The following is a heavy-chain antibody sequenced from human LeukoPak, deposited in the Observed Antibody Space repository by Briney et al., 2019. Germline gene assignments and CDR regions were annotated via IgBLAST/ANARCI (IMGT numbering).Heavy chain of an antibody. D-gene: IGHD2-2*01. CDR1: GGSIGEYY. V-gene: IGHV4-59*01. CDR3: ARQEVTVVPPAANWFDS. J-gene: IGHJ5*01. Sequence: SETLSLTCTVSGGSIGEYYWSWIRQPPGKGLEWIGYINYSGSTNYNPSLKSRVTISVDTSKNQFSLILGSVTTADTAVYYCARQEVTVVPPAANWFDSWGQGTLVTVSS. CDR2: INYSGST.